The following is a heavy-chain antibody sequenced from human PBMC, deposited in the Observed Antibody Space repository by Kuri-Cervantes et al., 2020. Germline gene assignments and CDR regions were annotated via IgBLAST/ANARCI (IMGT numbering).Heavy chain of an antibody. CDR1: GFTFSNYA. CDR2: ITNSGGST. J-gene: IGHJ4*02. D-gene: IGHD2-15*01. V-gene: IGHV3-23*01. CDR3: ARDIGREGST. Sequence: GGSLRLSCAASGFTFSNYAMRWVRQAPGEGLEWVSTITNSGGSTYYADSAKGRFTISRDNAKNSVFLKMTSLRAEDTGVYYCARDIGREGSTWGQGTLVTVSS.